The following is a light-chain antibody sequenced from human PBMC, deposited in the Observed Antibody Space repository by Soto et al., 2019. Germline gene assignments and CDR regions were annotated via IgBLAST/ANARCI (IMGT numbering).Light chain of an antibody. CDR1: SSDVGDSNF. CDR2: EVT. V-gene: IGLV2-14*01. J-gene: IGLJ1*01. CDR3: CSYTSSSTPCV. Sequence: QSALTQPASVSGSPGQSITISCTGTSSDVGDSNFVSWYQQHPGKAPKLMIYEVTHRPSGVSNRFSGSRSGNTASLTISGLQAEDEADYYCCSYTSSSTPCVFGTGTKLTVL.